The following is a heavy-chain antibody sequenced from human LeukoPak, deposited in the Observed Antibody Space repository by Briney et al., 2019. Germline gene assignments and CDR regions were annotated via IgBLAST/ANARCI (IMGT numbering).Heavy chain of an antibody. CDR2: ISVYNGHT. J-gene: IGHJ4*02. D-gene: IGHD6-13*01. Sequence: ASVKVSCKASGYTFTSYGISWVRQAPGQGLEWMGWISVYNGHTNYAQKLQGRVTMTTDTSTSTAYMELRSVRSDDTAVYYCARDYGSIAAAGTHDYWGQGTLVTVSS. CDR1: GYTFTSYG. V-gene: IGHV1-18*04. CDR3: ARDYGSIAAAGTHDY.